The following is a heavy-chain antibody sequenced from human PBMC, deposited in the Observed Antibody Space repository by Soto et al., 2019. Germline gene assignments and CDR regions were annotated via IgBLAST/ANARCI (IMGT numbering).Heavy chain of an antibody. J-gene: IGHJ5*02. CDR3: ARAPYCSGGSCYLGRVVWFDP. CDR2: IYYSGST. Sequence: PSETLSLTCTVSGGSISSYYWSWIRQPPGKGLEWIGYIYYSGSTNYNPSLKSRVTISVDTSKSQFSLKLSSVTAADTAVYYCARAPYCSGGSCYLGRVVWFDPWGQGTLVTVSS. D-gene: IGHD2-15*01. CDR1: GGSISSYY. V-gene: IGHV4-59*01.